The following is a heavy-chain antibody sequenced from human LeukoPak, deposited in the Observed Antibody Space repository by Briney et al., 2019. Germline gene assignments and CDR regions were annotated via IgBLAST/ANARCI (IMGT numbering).Heavy chain of an antibody. CDR2: IISRGTT. CDR3: ARLRAGIVGAPFEI. Sequence: PSETLSLTCIVSGVSINNYYWSWIRQPPGKGLEWVGNIISRGTTNYNPALESRVSISVDMSKNQFSLKVNSVTAADTSVYYCARLRAGIVGAPFEIWGQGTFVTVSS. CDR1: GVSINNYY. V-gene: IGHV4-4*09. D-gene: IGHD1-26*01. J-gene: IGHJ3*02.